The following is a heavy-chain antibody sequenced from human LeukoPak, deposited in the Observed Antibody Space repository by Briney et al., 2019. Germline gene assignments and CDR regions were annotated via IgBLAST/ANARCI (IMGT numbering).Heavy chain of an antibody. V-gene: IGHV3-64*01. CDR2: ISSNGGST. CDR3: ARDSSTTNYYYGMDV. CDR1: RFTFSNYA. Sequence: GGSLRLSCAASRFTFSNYAMHWVRQAPGKGLEYVSAISSNGGSTYYANSVKGRFTISRDNSKNTLYLQMGSLRAEDMAVYYCARDSSTTNYYYGMDVWGQGTTVTVSS. D-gene: IGHD2-2*01. J-gene: IGHJ6*02.